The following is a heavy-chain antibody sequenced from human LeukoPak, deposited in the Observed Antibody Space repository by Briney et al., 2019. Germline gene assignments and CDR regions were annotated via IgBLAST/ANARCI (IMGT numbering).Heavy chain of an antibody. CDR1: GGSISSGDYY. D-gene: IGHD1-1*01. J-gene: IGHJ5*02. CDR2: IYYTGTT. Sequence: SETLSLTCTVSGGSISSGDYYWSWIRRHPVKGLEWLRNIYYTGTTYYNPSLRSRLTISRDTSKNQFFLKLSSVTAADTAVYYCAKALDPWGQGTLVTVSS. CDR3: AKALDP. V-gene: IGHV4-31*03.